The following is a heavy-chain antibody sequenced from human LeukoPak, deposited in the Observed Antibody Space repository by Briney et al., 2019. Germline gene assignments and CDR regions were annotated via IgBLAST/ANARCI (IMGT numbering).Heavy chain of an antibody. D-gene: IGHD3-22*01. CDR2: IYYSVDT. CDR1: GDSVIGSY. V-gene: IGHV4-59*02. CDR3: ARRRYYDSTGYNPTYYFDH. J-gene: IGHJ4*02. Sequence: SETLSLTCTVSGDSVIGSYWSWIRQAPGKGLEFIGYIYYSVDTDYNPSLKNRVTVSLDLSKKQFSLSLTSVAAADTAVYYCARRRYYDSTGYNPTYYFDHWGQGILVTVSS.